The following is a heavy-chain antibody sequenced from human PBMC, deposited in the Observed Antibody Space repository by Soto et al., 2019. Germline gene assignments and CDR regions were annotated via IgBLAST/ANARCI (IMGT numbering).Heavy chain of an antibody. J-gene: IGHJ6*02. CDR3: ASTIQYGSGSYRNYYYYGMDV. Sequence: PSQTLSLTCVISGDSVSSNSAAWNWIRQSPSRGLEWLGRTYYRSRWYNDYAVSVRSRITVNADTSKNQFSLHLNSVTPEDTAVYYCASTIQYGSGSYRNYYYYGMDVWGQGTTVTVSS. V-gene: IGHV6-1*01. D-gene: IGHD3-10*01. CDR2: TYYRSRWYN. CDR1: GDSVSSNSAA.